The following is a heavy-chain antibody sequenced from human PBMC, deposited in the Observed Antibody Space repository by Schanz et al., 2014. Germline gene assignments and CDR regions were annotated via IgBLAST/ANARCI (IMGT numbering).Heavy chain of an antibody. CDR3: ARGRTFDY. J-gene: IGHJ4*02. CDR2: MNPNSGDT. V-gene: IGHV1-8*01. CDR1: GYPFTSDD. Sequence: QVQLVQSGAEVKKPGASVKVSCRASGYPFTSDDITWVRQAPGQGLEWMGWMNPNSGDTGYPRKFQDRVTMTRNTSISTAYMELNSLTSEDTAVYFCARGRTFDYWGQGTLVTVSS.